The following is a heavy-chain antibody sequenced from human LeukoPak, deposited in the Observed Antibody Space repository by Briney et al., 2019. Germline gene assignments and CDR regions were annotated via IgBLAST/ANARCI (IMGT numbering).Heavy chain of an antibody. V-gene: IGHV3-48*01. CDR2: ISSRSSTI. Sequence: GGSLRLSCAASGFTFSRYSMNWVRQAPGKGLEWVSYISSRSSTIHYADSVKGRFTISRDNAKNSLYLQMNSLRVEDTAVYYCVGGGVVVPAQDAFDIWGQGTMVTVSS. D-gene: IGHD3-16*01. J-gene: IGHJ3*02. CDR1: GFTFSRYS. CDR3: VGGGVVVPAQDAFDI.